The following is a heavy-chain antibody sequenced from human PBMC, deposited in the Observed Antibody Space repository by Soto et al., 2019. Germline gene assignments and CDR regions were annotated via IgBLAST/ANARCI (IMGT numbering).Heavy chain of an antibody. Sequence: ASVKVSCKASGGTFSSYTISWVRQAPGQGLEWMGRIIPILGIANYAQKFQGRVTITADKSTSTAYMELSSLRSEDTAVYYCARVERYFDWLPFEYWGQGTLVTVSS. CDR1: GGTFSSYT. V-gene: IGHV1-69*02. J-gene: IGHJ4*02. CDR3: ARVERYFDWLPFEY. D-gene: IGHD3-9*01. CDR2: IIPILGIA.